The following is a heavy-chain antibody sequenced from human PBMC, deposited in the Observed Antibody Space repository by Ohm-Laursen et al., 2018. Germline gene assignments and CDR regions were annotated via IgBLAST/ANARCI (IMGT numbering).Heavy chain of an antibody. CDR3: AVASSGYY. CDR1: GFTFNTYS. J-gene: IGHJ4*02. CDR2: ISKSSSAI. V-gene: IGHV3-21*04. Sequence: SLRLSCTASGFTFNTYSMNWVRQAPGKGLEWGSSISKSSSAIYYADSVKGRLTISRDNAKNSLYLQMNSLRAEDTALYYCAVASSGYYWGQGTLVTVSS. D-gene: IGHD6-19*01.